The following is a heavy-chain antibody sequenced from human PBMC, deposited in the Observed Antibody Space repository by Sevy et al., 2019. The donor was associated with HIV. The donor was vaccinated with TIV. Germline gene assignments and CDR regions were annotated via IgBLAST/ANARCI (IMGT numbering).Heavy chain of an antibody. CDR1: GFTFSSYW. CDR2: IKQDGSEK. V-gene: IGHV3-7*01. Sequence: GGCLRLSCAASGFTFSSYWMSWVRQAPGKGLEWVANIKQDGSEKYYVDSVKGRFTISRDNAKNSLYLQMNSLRAEDTAVYYCARVYSRVEWLRPMDVWGQGTTVTVSS. J-gene: IGHJ6*02. D-gene: IGHD5-12*01. CDR3: ARVYSRVEWLRPMDV.